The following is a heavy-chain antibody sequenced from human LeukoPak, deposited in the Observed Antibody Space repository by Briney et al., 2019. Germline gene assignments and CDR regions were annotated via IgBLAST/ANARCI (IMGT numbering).Heavy chain of an antibody. CDR2: ITPNNGNI. J-gene: IGHJ4*02. CDR1: GYTFTTYG. D-gene: IGHD3-22*01. CDR3: AGDDYYDSSGHGYYFDY. V-gene: IGHV1-18*01. Sequence: GASVKVSCKASGYTFTTYGITWVRQAPGQGLEWMGWITPNNGNINYAQKFQGRFTMTTDTSTTTAYMELRSLRSDDTAVYYCAGDDYYDSSGHGYYFDYWGQGTLVTVSS.